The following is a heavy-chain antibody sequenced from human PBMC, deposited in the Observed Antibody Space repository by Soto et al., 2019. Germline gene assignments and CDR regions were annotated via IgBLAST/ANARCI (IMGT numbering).Heavy chain of an antibody. V-gene: IGHV3-73*01. CDR2: IRSKANSYAT. CDR1: GVNFSCSG. CDR3: TRLAQWLVPSYYYYYYGMDV. Sequence: EFLILPCATSGVNFSCSGMHWVRQAYGKGLEWVGRIRSKANSYATAYAASVKGRFTISRDDSKNTAYLQMNSLKTEDTAVYYCTRLAQWLVPSYYYYYYGMDVWAQGTTVTVSS. J-gene: IGHJ6*02. D-gene: IGHD6-19*01.